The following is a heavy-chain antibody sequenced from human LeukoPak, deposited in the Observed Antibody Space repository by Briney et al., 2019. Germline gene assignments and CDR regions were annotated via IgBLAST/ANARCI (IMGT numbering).Heavy chain of an antibody. D-gene: IGHD3-9*01. CDR1: GYTFTSYY. J-gene: IGHJ4*02. V-gene: IGHV1-46*01. CDR3: ARASYDILTGYPHFDY. Sequence: ASVKVSCKASGYTFTSYYMHWVRQAPGQGLEWTGIINPSGGSTSYAQKFQGRVTMTRDTSTSTVYMELSSLRSEDTAVYYCARASYDILTGYPHFDYWGQGTLVTVSS. CDR2: INPSGGST.